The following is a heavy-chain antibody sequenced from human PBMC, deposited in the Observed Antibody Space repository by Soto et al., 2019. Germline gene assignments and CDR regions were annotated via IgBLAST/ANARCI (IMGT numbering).Heavy chain of an antibody. J-gene: IGHJ4*02. CDR3: ARGQNSGWYYDY. D-gene: IGHD6-19*01. CDR1: GYTVTGYY. CDR2: INPNSGAT. V-gene: IGHV1-2*04. Sequence: QVQLVQSGAEVSKPGASVKVSCKASGYTVTGYYIHWVRQAPGQGLEWMGWINPNSGATNYAQKRQGWVTMTRDTSISTAYMELSSLRSDDTAMYYCARGQNSGWYYDYWGQGTLVTVSS.